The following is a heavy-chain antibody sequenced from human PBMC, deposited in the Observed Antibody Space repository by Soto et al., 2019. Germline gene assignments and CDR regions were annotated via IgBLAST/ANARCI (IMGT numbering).Heavy chain of an antibody. J-gene: IGHJ6*02. V-gene: IGHV3-7*05. Sequence: GGSLRLSCAASGFTFNTYWMTWVRQAPGKGLEWVANIKQDGSETYYVDSVKGRFTISRDNAKNSLYLQMNSLRAEDTAVYYCARSGPPGYSYGYYYGMDVWGQGTTVTVSS. CDR3: ARSGPPGYSYGYYYGMDV. D-gene: IGHD5-18*01. CDR2: IKQDGSET. CDR1: GFTFNTYW.